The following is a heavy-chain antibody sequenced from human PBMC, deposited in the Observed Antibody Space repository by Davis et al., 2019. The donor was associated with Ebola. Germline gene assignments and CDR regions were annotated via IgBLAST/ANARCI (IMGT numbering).Heavy chain of an antibody. V-gene: IGHV3-23*01. CDR2: ISGSGGST. CDR3: AGDIRRGENYGWFDP. D-gene: IGHD1-7*01. CDR1: CFPFSSYA. J-gene: IGHJ5*02. Sequence: ESLMIPCAAPCFPFSSYAMSWVRQAPGKGLEWVSAISGSGGSTYYADSVEGRFTISRDNARDSVYLQMNSLRVVDTAIYFCAGDIRRGENYGWFDPWGNGTLVTVSS.